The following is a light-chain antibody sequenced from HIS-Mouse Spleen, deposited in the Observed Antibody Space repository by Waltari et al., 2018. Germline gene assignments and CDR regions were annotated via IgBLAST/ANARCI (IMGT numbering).Light chain of an antibody. CDR1: SRDVGSYNL. V-gene: IGLV2-23*01. J-gene: IGLJ3*02. CDR3: CSYAGSSTYWV. Sequence: QSALTQPASVSGSPGQSIPLSCTGTSRDVGSYNLVSLYQQHPGKAPKLMIYAGSKRPSGVSNRFSGSKSGNTASLTISGLQAEDEADYYCCSYAGSSTYWVFGGGTKLTVL. CDR2: AGS.